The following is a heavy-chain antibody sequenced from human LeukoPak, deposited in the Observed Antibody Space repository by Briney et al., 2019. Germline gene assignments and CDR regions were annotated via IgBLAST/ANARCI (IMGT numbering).Heavy chain of an antibody. CDR2: ISTGGQTI. V-gene: IGHV3-48*01. CDR1: GSTFSDYS. Sequence: QTGGSLRLSCAVSGSTFSDYSMNWVRQPPGKGLEWISYISTGGQTIYYADSVEGRFTISRDNAKKSLYLQMNSLRAEDTAVYYCARGPPLFDPWGQGTLVTVSS. J-gene: IGHJ5*02. CDR3: ARGPPLFDP.